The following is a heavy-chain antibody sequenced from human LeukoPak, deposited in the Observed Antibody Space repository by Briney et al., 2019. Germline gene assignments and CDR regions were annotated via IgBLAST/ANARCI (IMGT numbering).Heavy chain of an antibody. J-gene: IGHJ4*02. Sequence: GESLKISCKGSGYSLSSYWIGWVRQMPGKGLEWMGIIYHDDSDTRYSPSFQGQVTISADKSISTAYLQWSSLKASDTAIYYCARQVDGGAPSDYWGQGTLVPASS. CDR1: GYSLSSYW. CDR2: IYHDDSDT. D-gene: IGHD2-21*01. CDR3: ARQVDGGAPSDY. V-gene: IGHV5-51*01.